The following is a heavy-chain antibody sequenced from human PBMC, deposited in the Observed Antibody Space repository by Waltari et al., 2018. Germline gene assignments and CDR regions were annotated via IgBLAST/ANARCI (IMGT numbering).Heavy chain of an antibody. CDR3: ASRPGYQMLPVFNF. Sequence: EVQLLESGGGLVQPGGSLRLSCAASGFTFSSYAMSWVRQAPGKGPEWVSLIHGSGVTTYYTDSVKGRFTISRDNSKNTLYLQMNSLRAEDTAVYYCASRPGYQMLPVFNFWGPGALVTVSS. CDR2: IHGSGVTT. CDR1: GFTFSSYA. J-gene: IGHJ4*02. D-gene: IGHD5-12*01. V-gene: IGHV3-23*01.